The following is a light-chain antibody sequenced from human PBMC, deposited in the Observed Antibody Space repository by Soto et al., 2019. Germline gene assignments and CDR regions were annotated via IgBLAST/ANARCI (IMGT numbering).Light chain of an antibody. CDR3: QQLNSYPPRVT. J-gene: IGKJ1*01. CDR1: QGISSY. CDR2: AAS. V-gene: IGKV1-9*01. Sequence: DIQMTQSPSFLSASVRDRDTITYRPSQGISSYLAWYQQKPGKAPKLLIYAASTLQSGVPSRFSGSGSGTEFTPTISSLQPEDFATYYCQQLNSYPPRVTFGQGTKVDIK.